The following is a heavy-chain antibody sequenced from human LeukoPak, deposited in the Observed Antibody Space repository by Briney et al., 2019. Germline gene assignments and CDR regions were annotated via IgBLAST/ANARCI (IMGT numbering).Heavy chain of an antibody. J-gene: IGHJ4*02. CDR3: ATRGQAYFDY. D-gene: IGHD3-10*01. CDR2: INHSGST. Sequence: SETLSLTCTVSGGSISSYYWSWIRQPPGKGLEWIGEINHSGSTNYNPSLKSRVTISVDTSKNQFSLKLSSVTAADTAVYYCATRGQAYFDYWGQGTLVTVSS. V-gene: IGHV4-34*01. CDR1: GGSISSYY.